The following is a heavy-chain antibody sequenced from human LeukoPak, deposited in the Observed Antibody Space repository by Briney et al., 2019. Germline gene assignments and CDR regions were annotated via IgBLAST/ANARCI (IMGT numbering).Heavy chain of an antibody. V-gene: IGHV3-23*01. CDR2: ISGSGGNT. D-gene: IGHD5-24*01. J-gene: IGHJ4*02. CDR1: GFTFSSYA. CDR3: AKDREEVEMATIVDY. Sequence: PGGSLSLSCAASGFTFSSYAMSWVRQAPGKGLEWVSAISGSGGNTYYADSVKGRFTISRDNSKNTLYLQMNSLRAEDTAVYYCAKDREEVEMATIVDYWGQGTLVTVSS.